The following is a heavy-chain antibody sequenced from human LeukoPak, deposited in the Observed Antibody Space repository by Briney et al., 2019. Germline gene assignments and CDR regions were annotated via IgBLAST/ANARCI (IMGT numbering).Heavy chain of an antibody. CDR2: INHSGST. J-gene: IGHJ5*02. CDR3: ARKDQLSNWFDP. CDR1: GGSFSGYY. V-gene: IGHV4-34*01. Sequence: KPSETLSLTCAVYGGSFSGYYWSWIRQPPGKGLEWIGEINHSGSTNYNPSLKSRVTISVDTSKNQFSLKLSSVTAADTAVYYCARKDQLSNWFDPWGQGTLVTVSS. D-gene: IGHD2-2*01.